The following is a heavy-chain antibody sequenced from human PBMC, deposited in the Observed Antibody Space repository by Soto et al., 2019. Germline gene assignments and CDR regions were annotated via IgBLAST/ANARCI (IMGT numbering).Heavy chain of an antibody. CDR1: GGTIRSSNYY. CDR2: IDYSGST. Sequence: SEILSLTCTVSGGTIRSSNYYWAWIRQPPGKGLEWIGSIDYSGSTYYNPSLKSRVTISVDTSKNHFSLKLGSVTAADTALYYCSRRAPEGFDPWGQGTLVTVSS. V-gene: IGHV4-39*02. CDR3: SRRAPEGFDP. J-gene: IGHJ5*02.